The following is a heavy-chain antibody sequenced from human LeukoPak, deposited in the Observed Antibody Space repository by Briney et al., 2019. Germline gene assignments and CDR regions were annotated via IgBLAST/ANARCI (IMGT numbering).Heavy chain of an antibody. V-gene: IGHV3-30*18. CDR3: AKGFFKSWSGYYYFDY. D-gene: IGHD3-3*01. Sequence: GGSLRLSCAASGFTFSSYGMPWVRQAPGKGLEWVAVISYDGSDKYYADSVKGRFTISRDNSKNTLYLQMNSLRPEDTAVYYCAKGFFKSWSGYYYFDYWGQGTLVTVSS. CDR2: ISYDGSDK. J-gene: IGHJ4*02. CDR1: GFTFSSYG.